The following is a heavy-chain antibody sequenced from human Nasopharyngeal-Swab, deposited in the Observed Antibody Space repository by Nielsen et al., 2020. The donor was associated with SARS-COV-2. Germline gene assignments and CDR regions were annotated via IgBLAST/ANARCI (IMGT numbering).Heavy chain of an antibody. CDR1: GFTFRSYD. Sequence: GGPLRLSCAASGFTFRSYDMHWVRQGTGKGLEWVSAIGNAGDTYYPGSVKGRFTISRENAKNSLYLQMNSLRAEDTAVYYCARARYWLAASGPFFDYWGQGTLVTVSS. CDR3: ARARYWLAASGPFFDY. J-gene: IGHJ4*02. V-gene: IGHV3-13*01. CDR2: IGNAGDT. D-gene: IGHD6-13*01.